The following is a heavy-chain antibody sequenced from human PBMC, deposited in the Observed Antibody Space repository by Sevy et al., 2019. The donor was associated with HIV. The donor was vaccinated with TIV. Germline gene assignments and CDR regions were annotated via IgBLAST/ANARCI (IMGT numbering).Heavy chain of an antibody. J-gene: IGHJ4*02. CDR2: LSFGCGEI. CDR1: GGSFSAYY. V-gene: IGHV3-11*05. CDR3: AREGCTKPHDY. D-gene: IGHD2-8*01. Sequence: LSLTCAVYGGSFSAYYWSWVRQPPGKGLEWVSTLSFGCGEINYADSVKGRFTISRDNSKSSVYLQMNNLRPEDTAVYYCAREGCTKPHDYWGQGTLVTVSS.